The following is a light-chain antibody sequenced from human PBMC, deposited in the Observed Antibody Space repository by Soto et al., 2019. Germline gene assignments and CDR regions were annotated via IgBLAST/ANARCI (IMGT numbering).Light chain of an antibody. J-gene: IGLJ2*01. V-gene: IGLV2-11*01. CDR2: DVS. CDR1: SSDVGGYTY. CDR3: CSYAGSYTVL. Sequence: QSALTQPRSVSGSPGQSVTIFCTGTSSDVGGYTYVSWYQQHPGKAPKFMIYDVSKRPSGVPDRFSGSKSGNTASLTISGLQAEDEADYYCCSYAGSYTVLFGGGTKVTVL.